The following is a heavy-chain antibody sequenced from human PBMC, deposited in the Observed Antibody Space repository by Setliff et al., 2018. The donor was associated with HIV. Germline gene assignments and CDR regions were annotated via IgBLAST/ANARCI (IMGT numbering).Heavy chain of an antibody. D-gene: IGHD3-9*01. V-gene: IGHV1-69*13. CDR2: IIPIFGTT. Sequence: SVKVSCKASGGRFSNYGISWVRQAPGQGLEWMGGIIPIFGTTNYAQMFQGRVTMTADESTSTAYMELSSLRSEDTAVYYCARAVVPTYYDVSTGYVYYMDVWGKGTTVTVSS. J-gene: IGHJ6*03. CDR3: ARAVVPTYYDVSTGYVYYMDV. CDR1: GGRFSNYG.